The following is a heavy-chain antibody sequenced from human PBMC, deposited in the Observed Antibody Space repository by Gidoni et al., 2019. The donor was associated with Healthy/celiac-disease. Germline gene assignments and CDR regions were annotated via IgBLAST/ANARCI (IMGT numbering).Heavy chain of an antibody. J-gene: IGHJ4*02. Sequence: QLQLQESGPGLVKPSETLSLTCTVSGGSISSSSYYWGWIRQPPGKGLEWIGSIYYSGSTYYNPSLKSRVTISVDTSKNQFSLKLSSVTAADTAVYYCARHGEDSSGWLPGTWGYNWGQGTLVTVSS. CDR3: ARHGEDSSGWLPGTWGYN. CDR2: IYYSGST. D-gene: IGHD6-19*01. CDR1: GGSISSSSYY. V-gene: IGHV4-39*01.